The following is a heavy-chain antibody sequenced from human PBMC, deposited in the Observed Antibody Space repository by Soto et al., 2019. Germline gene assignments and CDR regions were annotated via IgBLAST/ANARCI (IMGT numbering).Heavy chain of an antibody. Sequence: GSLRLSCAASGFTFSSYWMSWVRQAPGKGLEWVANINHDGSNKYYVDSVKGRFTISRDNSKNTLYLQMNSLRAEDTAVYYWARDYYRFNSGYGFSMDVWGQGTTVTVSS. D-gene: IGHD5-12*01. J-gene: IGHJ6*02. CDR2: INHDGSNK. CDR1: GFTFSSYW. CDR3: ARDYYRFNSGYGFSMDV. V-gene: IGHV3-7*01.